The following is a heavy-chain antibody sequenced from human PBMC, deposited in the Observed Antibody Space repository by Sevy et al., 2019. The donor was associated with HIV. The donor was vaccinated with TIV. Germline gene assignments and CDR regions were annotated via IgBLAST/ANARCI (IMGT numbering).Heavy chain of an antibody. CDR3: ATTEDYYDSSGSPFDY. V-gene: IGHV1-24*01. Sequence: ASVKVSCKVSGYTLSELSMHWVRLAPGKGLEWMGSFDPEDEETTYAQKFQGRVTMTEDTSTDTADMELSSLRSEDTAVYYCATTEDYYDSSGSPFDYWGHGTLVTVSS. CDR1: GYTLSELS. CDR2: FDPEDEET. J-gene: IGHJ4*01. D-gene: IGHD3-22*01.